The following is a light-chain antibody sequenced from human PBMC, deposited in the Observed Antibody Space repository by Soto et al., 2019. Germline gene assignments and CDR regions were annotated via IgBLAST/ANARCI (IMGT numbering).Light chain of an antibody. Sequence: DIRMTQSPSSVSASVGDRVTITCRASQDIWYYLAWYQQKPGQAPKLLIYGATNLQSGVPSRFSGGGSGTDFTLTITSLQPEDFATYYCQQFSSFPQTFGQGTTVEI. J-gene: IGKJ1*01. CDR3: QQFSSFPQT. CDR1: QDIWYY. CDR2: GAT. V-gene: IGKV1-12*01.